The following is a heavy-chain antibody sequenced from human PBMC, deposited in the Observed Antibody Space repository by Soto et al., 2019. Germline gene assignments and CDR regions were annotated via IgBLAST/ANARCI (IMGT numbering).Heavy chain of an antibody. CDR1: GFTFSSYA. D-gene: IGHD1-26*01. CDR2: ISYDGSSQ. J-gene: IGHJ4*02. V-gene: IGHV3-30-3*01. CDR3: VIPALLFNSRASYLYY. Sequence: QVQLVESGGGVVQPGKSLRLSCAASGFTFSSYAIHWVRQAPGKGLECVAAISYDGSSQYYADSVKGRFTLSRDNSKHSLYLQLNSLRAEDAAVYYCVIPALLFNSRASYLYYWGQGTLVTVSS.